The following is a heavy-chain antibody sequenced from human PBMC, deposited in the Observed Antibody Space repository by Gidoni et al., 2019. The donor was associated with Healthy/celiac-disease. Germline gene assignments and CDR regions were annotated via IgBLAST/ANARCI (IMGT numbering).Heavy chain of an antibody. CDR1: GGSLSSYY. CDR2: IYYSGST. Sequence: QVQLRASGAGRVEPSETLSLPCNVSGGSLSSYYWCWIRQAPGKGLEWIGYIYYSGSTNYNPSLKSRVTISVDTTKNQSSLKLSSVTAADTAVYYCARHPPYSSGWLPADYYDYMDVWGKGTTVTVSS. D-gene: IGHD6-13*01. V-gene: IGHV4-59*08. CDR3: ARHPPYSSGWLPADYYDYMDV. J-gene: IGHJ6*03.